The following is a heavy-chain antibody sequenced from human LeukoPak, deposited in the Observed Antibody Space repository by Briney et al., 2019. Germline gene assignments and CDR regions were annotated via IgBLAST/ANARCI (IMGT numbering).Heavy chain of an antibody. V-gene: IGHV1-69*06. CDR3: ARALELEPLGYYMDV. Sequence: SVKVSCKASGGTFSSYAISWVRQAPGQGLEWMGGIIPIFGTANYAQKFQGRVTITADKSTSTAYMELSSLRSEDTAVYYCARALELEPLGYYMDVWGKGTTVTISS. D-gene: IGHD1-1*01. CDR2: IIPIFGTA. CDR1: GGTFSSYA. J-gene: IGHJ6*03.